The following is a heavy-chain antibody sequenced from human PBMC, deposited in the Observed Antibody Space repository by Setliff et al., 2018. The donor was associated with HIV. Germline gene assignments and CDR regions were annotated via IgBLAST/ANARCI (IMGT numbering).Heavy chain of an antibody. CDR3: ATRLYPYDTGRQYNALGHFES. J-gene: IGHJ4*02. D-gene: IGHD1-20*01. V-gene: IGHV1-69-2*01. CDR1: GYTFTDYF. Sequence: ASVKVSCKASGYTFTDYFIHWILQAPGKGLEWMGRIDPQDGETTFAEKFQGRVTVTADTSTDIAYMELSSLRSDDTAVYYCATRLYPYDTGRQYNALGHFESWGQGTLVTVSS. CDR2: IDPQDGET.